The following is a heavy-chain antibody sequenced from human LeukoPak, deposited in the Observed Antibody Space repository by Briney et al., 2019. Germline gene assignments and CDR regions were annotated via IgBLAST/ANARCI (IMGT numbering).Heavy chain of an antibody. J-gene: IGHJ5*02. Sequence: SQTLSLTCTVSGGSISSGGYCWRWIRQHGGRGLEWIEYIYYSGSNYYNPSRKSRITISVDTSKNQFSLKLSSVPAADTAVYYCARDRDWFDPCGQGTLVTVSS. CDR1: GGSISSGGYC. V-gene: IGHV4-31*03. CDR3: ARDRDWFDP. CDR2: IYYSGSN.